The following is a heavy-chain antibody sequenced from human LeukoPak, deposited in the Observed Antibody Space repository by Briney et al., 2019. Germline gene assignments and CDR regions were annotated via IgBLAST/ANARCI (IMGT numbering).Heavy chain of an antibody. CDR3: ARGTSSGIDY. V-gene: IGHV3-21*01. Sequence: GGSLRLSCAASGFTFSSYSMNWVRQAPGKGLEWVSSISSSSSYIYYADSVKGRFPISRDNAKNSLYLQMNSLRAEDTAVYYCARGTSSGIDYWGQGAPVTVSS. D-gene: IGHD6-19*01. J-gene: IGHJ4*02. CDR1: GFTFSSYS. CDR2: ISSSSSYI.